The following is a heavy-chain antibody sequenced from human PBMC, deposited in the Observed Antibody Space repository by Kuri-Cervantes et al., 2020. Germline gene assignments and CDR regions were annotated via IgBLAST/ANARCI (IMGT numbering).Heavy chain of an antibody. CDR2: ISCEGSIK. CDR1: GFTFSSYG. Sequence: GESLKISCAASGFTFSSYGMHWVRQAPGKGLEWVAIISCEGSIKYYADSVKGRFTISKDNSKNTLFLQMNSLRAEDTAVYYCAGASSGYYGWFAPWGQGTLVTVSS. J-gene: IGHJ5*02. V-gene: IGHV3-30*03. CDR3: AGASSGYYGWFAP. D-gene: IGHD3-22*01.